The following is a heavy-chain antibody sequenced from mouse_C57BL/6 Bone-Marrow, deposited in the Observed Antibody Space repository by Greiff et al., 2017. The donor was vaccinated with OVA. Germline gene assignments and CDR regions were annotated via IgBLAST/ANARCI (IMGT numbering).Heavy chain of an antibody. Sequence: EVKLVESGGGLVKPGGSLKLSCAASGFTFSSYAMSWVRQTPEKRLEWVATISDGGSYTYYPDNVKGRFTISRDNAKKIMYQKMSHLKSENTAMDYCARDQSGNGFDYWGQGTTLTVSS. CDR2: ISDGGSYT. D-gene: IGHD2-10*02. J-gene: IGHJ2*01. CDR3: ARDQSGNGFDY. V-gene: IGHV5-4*01. CDR1: GFTFSSYA.